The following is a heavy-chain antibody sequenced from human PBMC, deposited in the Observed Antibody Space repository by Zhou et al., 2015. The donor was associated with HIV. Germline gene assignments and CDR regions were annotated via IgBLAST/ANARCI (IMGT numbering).Heavy chain of an antibody. CDR2: IIPLSGAS. CDR1: GGTFSTYT. V-gene: IGHV1-69*01. Sequence: QVQLVQSGAEVKKPGSSVKVSCKASGGTFSTYTIGWVRQAPGQGLEWMGGIIPLSGASSYAHKFQDRLTITADESTSTAYMELTGLRSEDTAVYYCARDLSNSGWYGRFENWGQGTLVTVSS. CDR3: ARDLSNSGWYGRFEN. D-gene: IGHD6-19*01. J-gene: IGHJ4*02.